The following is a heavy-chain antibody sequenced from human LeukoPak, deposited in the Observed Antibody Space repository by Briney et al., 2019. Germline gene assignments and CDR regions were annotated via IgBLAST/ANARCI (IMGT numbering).Heavy chain of an antibody. Sequence: SETLSLTCTVSGGSISSGGYYWSWIRQHPGKGLEWIGYIYYSGSTYYNPSLKSRVTISVDTSKNQFSLKLGSVTAADTAVYYCARDNDYGDYFGGLDYWGQGTLVTVSS. CDR1: GGSISSGGYY. J-gene: IGHJ4*02. D-gene: IGHD4-17*01. CDR3: ARDNDYGDYFGGLDY. CDR2: IYYSGST. V-gene: IGHV4-31*03.